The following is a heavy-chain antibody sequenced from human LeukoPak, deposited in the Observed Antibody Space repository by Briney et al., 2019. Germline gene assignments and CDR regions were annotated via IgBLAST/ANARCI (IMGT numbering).Heavy chain of an antibody. CDR3: AREGGYYGSGSSYYFDY. CDR1: GFTFGSYE. D-gene: IGHD3-10*01. J-gene: IGHJ4*02. CDR2: IGTITSTT. Sequence: GGSLRLSCAASGFTFGSYEMNWVRQAPGKGLEWVSYIGTITSTTYYADSVKGRFTVSRDDAKSSLYLQMNSLRAEDTAVYYCAREGGYYGSGSSYYFDYWGQGTLVTVSS. V-gene: IGHV3-48*03.